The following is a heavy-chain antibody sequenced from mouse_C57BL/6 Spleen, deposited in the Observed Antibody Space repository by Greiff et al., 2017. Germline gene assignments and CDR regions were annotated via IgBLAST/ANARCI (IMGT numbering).Heavy chain of an antibody. CDR1: GYSITSGYY. CDR3: ARGGGPFAY. D-gene: IGHD3-3*01. Sequence: EVKLQESGPGLVKPSQSLSLTCSVTGYSITSGYYWNWIRQFPGNKLEWMGYISYDGSNNFNPSLKNRISITRDTSKNQFFLKLNSVTTEDTATCDCARGGGPFAYWGQGTLVAVSA. V-gene: IGHV3-6*01. J-gene: IGHJ3*01. CDR2: ISYDGSN.